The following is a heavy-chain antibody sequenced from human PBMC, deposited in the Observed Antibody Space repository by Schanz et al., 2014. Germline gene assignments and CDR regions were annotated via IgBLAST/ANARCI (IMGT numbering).Heavy chain of an antibody. CDR1: GYIFINSG. CDR2: ISVYNHNK. Sequence: QIQLVQSGPEVKKPGATVKVSCKASGYIFINSGISWVRQAPGQGLEWMGWISVYNHNKEYDQKLQGRVTMTTDTSTSTAYMALTDLRSDDTDVYYCARDRRLFDRDDLYYFDSWGQGTLVNGSS. V-gene: IGHV1-18*01. CDR3: ARDRRLFDRDDLYYFDS. J-gene: IGHJ4*02. D-gene: IGHD3-10*02.